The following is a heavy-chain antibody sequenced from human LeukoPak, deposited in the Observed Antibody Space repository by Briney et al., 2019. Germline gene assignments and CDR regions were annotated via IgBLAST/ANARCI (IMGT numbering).Heavy chain of an antibody. CDR2: IGGSGSSR. V-gene: IGHV3-23*01. D-gene: IGHD3-10*01. CDR1: GFTFSSYA. J-gene: IGHJ6*02. Sequence: GGSLRLSCAASGFTFSSYAMSWVRQAPGKGLEWVSAIGGSGSSRSYADSVKGRFAISRDNSENTLYLQMNSLRAEDTAVYYCARRKVIPYYYYGMDVWGQGTTVTVSS. CDR3: ARRKVIPYYYYGMDV.